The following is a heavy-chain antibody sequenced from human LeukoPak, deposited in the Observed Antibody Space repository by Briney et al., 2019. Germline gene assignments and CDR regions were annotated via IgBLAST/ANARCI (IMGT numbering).Heavy chain of an antibody. D-gene: IGHD3-22*01. CDR2: IKQDGSEK. Sequence: GGSLRLSCAASGFTFSNYWMTWVRQAPGKGLEWVANIKQDGSEKYYVDSVKGRFTISRDNAKNSLYLQMNSLRAEDTAVYYCARSETTYYYDSSVFYYYGMDVWGQGTTVTVSS. J-gene: IGHJ6*02. CDR1: GFTFSNYW. CDR3: ARSETTYYYDSSVFYYYGMDV. V-gene: IGHV3-7*01.